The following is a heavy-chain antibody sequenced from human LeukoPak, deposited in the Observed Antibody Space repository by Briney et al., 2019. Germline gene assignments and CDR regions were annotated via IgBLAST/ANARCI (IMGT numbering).Heavy chain of an antibody. CDR1: GGSISSGGYY. CDR2: IYYSGTT. J-gene: IGHJ5*02. V-gene: IGHV4-31*03. Sequence: SQTLSLTCTVSGGSISSGGYYWSWLRQHPGKGLEWIGYIYYSGTTYYNPSLMSRLTISVDTSKNQFSLNLSSVTAADTAVYYCARYSGASEAVWLDPWGQGTLVTVSS. CDR3: ARYSGASEAVWLDP. D-gene: IGHD1-26*01.